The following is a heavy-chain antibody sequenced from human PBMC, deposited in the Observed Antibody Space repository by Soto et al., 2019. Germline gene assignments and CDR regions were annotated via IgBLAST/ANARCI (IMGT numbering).Heavy chain of an antibody. CDR2: IWYDGSNK. CDR3: ARGIIQLPFDY. CDR1: GFTFSTYG. D-gene: IGHD5-18*01. V-gene: IGHV3-30*19. Sequence: QVQLVESGGGVVQPGRSLRLSCAASGFTFSTYGMHWVRQAPGKGLEWVAVIWYDGSNKYYADSVKGRFTISRDNSKNTLYLQMNSLRAEDTAVYYCARGIIQLPFDYWGQGTLVTVSS. J-gene: IGHJ4*02.